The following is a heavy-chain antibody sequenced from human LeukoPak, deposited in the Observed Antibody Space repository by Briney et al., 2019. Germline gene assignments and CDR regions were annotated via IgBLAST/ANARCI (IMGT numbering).Heavy chain of an antibody. CDR2: INHSGST. J-gene: IGHJ4*02. V-gene: IGHV4-34*01. CDR3: ARMSYYFDY. Sequence: SETLSLTCAVYGGSFSGYYWSWIRQPPGKGLEWIGEINHSGSTNYNPSLKSRVTISVDTSKNQFSLKLSSVTAADTAVYYCARMSYYFDYWGQGTLVTVSS. CDR1: GGSFSGYY. D-gene: IGHD1-26*01.